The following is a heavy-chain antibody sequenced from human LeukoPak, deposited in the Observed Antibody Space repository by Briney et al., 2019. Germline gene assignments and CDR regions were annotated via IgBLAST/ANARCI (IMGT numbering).Heavy chain of an antibody. Sequence: GASVKVSCKASGYTFTSYYMHWVRQAPGQGLEWMGIINPSGGSTSYAQKFQGRVTMTRDTSTSTVYMELSSLRSEDTAVYYCARGPMEVRLYYYDSGGYYGYWGQGTLVTVSS. J-gene: IGHJ4*02. V-gene: IGHV1-46*01. CDR1: GYTFTSYY. CDR2: INPSGGST. CDR3: ARGPMEVRLYYYDSGGYYGY. D-gene: IGHD3-22*01.